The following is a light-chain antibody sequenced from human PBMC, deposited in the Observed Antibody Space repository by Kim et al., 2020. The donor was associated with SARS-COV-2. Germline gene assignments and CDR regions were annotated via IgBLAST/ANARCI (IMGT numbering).Light chain of an antibody. J-gene: IGKJ1*01. CDR3: QQYGSSLTWT. Sequence: PGKRATRSCRASQSVSSSYLAWYQQKPGQAPRLLIYGASSRATGIPDRFSGSGSGTDFTLTISRLEPEDFAVYYCQQYGSSLTWTFGQGTKVDIK. V-gene: IGKV3-20*01. CDR2: GAS. CDR1: QSVSSSY.